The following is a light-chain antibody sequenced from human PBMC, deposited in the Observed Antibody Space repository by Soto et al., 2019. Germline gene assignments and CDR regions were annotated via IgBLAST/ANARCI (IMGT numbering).Light chain of an antibody. CDR3: QQYYSTLPLT. J-gene: IGKJ4*01. Sequence: DVVVTQCSGTPSLSPGKRGTLSCRAGQSTGSSHLAWYQQKPGQPPKLLIYWASTRESGVPDRFSGSGSGTDFTLTISSLQAEDVAVYYCQQYYSTLPLTFGGGTKVEIK. V-gene: IGKV4-1*01. CDR2: WAS. CDR1: QSTGSSH.